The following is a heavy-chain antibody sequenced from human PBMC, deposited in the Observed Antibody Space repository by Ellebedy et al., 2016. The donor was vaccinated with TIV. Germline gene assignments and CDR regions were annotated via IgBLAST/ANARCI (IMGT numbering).Heavy chain of an antibody. D-gene: IGHD4-17*01. J-gene: IGHJ3*02. V-gene: IGHV3-48*02. CDR2: ISSSGSPI. CDR1: GFTFSSYS. CDR3: ARQTVATSVNDAFDI. Sequence: GESLKISCAVPGFTFSSYSMNWVRQAPGKGLEWVSYISSSGSPIHYADSVKGRFSISRDNVKNSLYLQMNSLRDEDTAVYYCARQTVATSVNDAFDIWGLGTVVTVSS.